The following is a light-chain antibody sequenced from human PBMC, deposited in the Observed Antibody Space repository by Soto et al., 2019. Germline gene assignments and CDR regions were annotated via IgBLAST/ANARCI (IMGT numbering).Light chain of an antibody. Sequence: QSVLTQPASVSGSPGQSITISCTGTSSDVGAYNYVSWYQQHPGKAPKLMIYDVSHRPSGVSHRFSGSKSGNTASLTISGLQAEDEADYCCGSYTTSSNYVFGTGTKVTV. J-gene: IGLJ1*01. V-gene: IGLV2-14*01. CDR1: SSDVGAYNY. CDR2: DVS. CDR3: GSYTTSSNYV.